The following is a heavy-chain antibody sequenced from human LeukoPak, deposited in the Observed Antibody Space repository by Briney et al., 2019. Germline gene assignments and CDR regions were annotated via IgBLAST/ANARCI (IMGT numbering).Heavy chain of an antibody. Sequence: ASVKVSCKASGGTFSSYAISWVRQAPGQGLEWMGGIIPIFGTANYAQKFQGRVTITTDESTSTAYMELSSLRSEDTAVYYCASHPTCTNGVCRYSRPPYLFDYWGQGTLVTVSS. V-gene: IGHV1-69*05. J-gene: IGHJ4*02. CDR3: ASHPTCTNGVCRYSRPPYLFDY. CDR1: GGTFSSYA. D-gene: IGHD2-8*01. CDR2: IIPIFGTA.